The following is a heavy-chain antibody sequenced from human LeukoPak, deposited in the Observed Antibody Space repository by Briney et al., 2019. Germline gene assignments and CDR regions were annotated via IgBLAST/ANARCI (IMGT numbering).Heavy chain of an antibody. CDR2: INPNSGGT. Sequence: ASVKVSCKASGYTFTGYYMYWVRQAPGQGLEWMGWINPNSGGTNYAQKFQGRVTMTRDTSISTAYMELSRLRSDDTAVYYCVPSKWELLLGAYWGQGTLVTVSS. D-gene: IGHD1-26*01. V-gene: IGHV1-2*02. J-gene: IGHJ4*02. CDR1: GYTFTGYY. CDR3: VPSKWELLLGAY.